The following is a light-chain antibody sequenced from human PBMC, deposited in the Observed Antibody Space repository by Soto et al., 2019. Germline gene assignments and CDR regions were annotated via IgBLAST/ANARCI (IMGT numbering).Light chain of an antibody. J-gene: IGKJ3*01. CDR1: QSVSSSY. CDR2: GAY. CDR3: QQYGSSPPRIT. V-gene: IGKV3-20*01. Sequence: EIVLTQSPGTLSLSPGERATLSCRASQSVSSSYLAWYQQKPGQAPSLLIYGAYNRATGIPDRFSGSGSGTDLTLTISRLEPEDFAVYYCQQYGSSPPRITFGPGTKVDIK.